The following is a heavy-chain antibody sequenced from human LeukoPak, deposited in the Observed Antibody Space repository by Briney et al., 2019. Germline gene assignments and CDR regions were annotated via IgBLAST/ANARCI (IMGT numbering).Heavy chain of an antibody. CDR1: GFTFHDYA. D-gene: IGHD2-2*01. Sequence: GGSLRLSCAASGFTFHDYAMHWVRQVPGKGLEWVSGITWNGATIDYADSAKGRFTISRDNAENSLYLQMNSLRPEDTAVYYCAKVLAAAIAFDYWGQGTLVTVSS. V-gene: IGHV3-9*01. CDR3: AKVLAAAIAFDY. J-gene: IGHJ4*02. CDR2: ITWNGATI.